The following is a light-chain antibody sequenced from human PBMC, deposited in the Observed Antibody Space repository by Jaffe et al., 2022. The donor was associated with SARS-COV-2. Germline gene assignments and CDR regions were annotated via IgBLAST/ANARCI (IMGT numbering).Light chain of an antibody. V-gene: IGKV3-11*01. CDR1: QSVSSS. Sequence: EIVLTQSPASLSLSPGERATLSCRASQSVSSSLAWYQQKPGQGPRLLIYDASNRASGIPVRFSGSGSGTDFTLTISSLEPEDFAVYYCQQRSNWPPLTFGGGTKVEI. J-gene: IGKJ4*01. CDR2: DAS. CDR3: QQRSNWPPLT.